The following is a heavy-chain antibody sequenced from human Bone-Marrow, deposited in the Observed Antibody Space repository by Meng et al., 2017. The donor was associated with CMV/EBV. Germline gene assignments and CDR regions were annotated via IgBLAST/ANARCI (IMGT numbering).Heavy chain of an antibody. CDR3: ARDSRGYGYNYYYRMDV. D-gene: IGHD5-18*01. J-gene: IGHJ6*02. CDR2: IKQDGSEK. Sequence: GESLKILWAASGFTFSSYWMSWVRQAPGKGLEWVANIKQDGSEKYYVDSVKGRFTISRDNAKNSLYLQMNSLRAEDTAVYYCARDSRGYGYNYYYRMDVWGQGTTVTVSS. V-gene: IGHV3-7*01. CDR1: GFTFSSYW.